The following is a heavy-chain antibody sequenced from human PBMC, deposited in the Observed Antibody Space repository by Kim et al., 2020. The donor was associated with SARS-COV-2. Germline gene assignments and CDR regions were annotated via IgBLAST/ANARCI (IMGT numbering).Heavy chain of an antibody. CDR2: IHYSGNT. V-gene: IGHV4-39*01. D-gene: IGHD3-10*01. Sequence: SETLSLTCSVSGGSISSDNYFWGWIRQPPGQGLEWIASIHYSGNTYYNPSLKSRVTISVDTSKNQFSLHLDSVTAADTALYYCARHLWFGEFIYYYGMDVWGQGTSVTVSS. J-gene: IGHJ6*02. CDR1: GGSISSDNYF. CDR3: ARHLWFGEFIYYYGMDV.